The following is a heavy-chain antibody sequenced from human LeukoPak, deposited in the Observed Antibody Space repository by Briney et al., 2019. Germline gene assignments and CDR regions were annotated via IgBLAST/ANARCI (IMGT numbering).Heavy chain of an antibody. CDR2: ISAYNGNT. CDR3: ARVTVPAAIKTYYYYYYMDV. V-gene: IGHV1-18*01. D-gene: IGHD2-2*01. J-gene: IGHJ6*03. Sequence: GASVKVSCKASGYTFTSCGISWVRQAPGQGLEWMGWISAYNGNTNYAQKLQGRVTMTTDTSTSTAYMELRSLRSDDTAVYYCARVTVPAAIKTYYYYYYMDVWGKGTTVTVSS. CDR1: GYTFTSCG.